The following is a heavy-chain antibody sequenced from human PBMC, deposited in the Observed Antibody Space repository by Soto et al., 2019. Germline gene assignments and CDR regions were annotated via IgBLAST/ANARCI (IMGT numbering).Heavy chain of an antibody. CDR2: INHSGST. V-gene: IGHV4-34*01. D-gene: IGHD4-17*01. CDR3: AREAARDGDYGYYFDY. Sequence: QVQLQQWGAGLLKPSETLSLTCAVYGGSFSGYYWSWIRQPPGKGLEWIGEINHSGSTNYNPSLTSRVTISVDTSKNQFSLKLSSVTAADTAVYYCAREAARDGDYGYYFDYWGQGTLVTVSS. CDR1: GGSFSGYY. J-gene: IGHJ4*02.